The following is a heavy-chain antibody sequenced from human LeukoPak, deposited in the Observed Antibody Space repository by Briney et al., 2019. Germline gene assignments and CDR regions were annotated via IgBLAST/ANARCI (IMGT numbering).Heavy chain of an antibody. CDR2: ISGSGGST. D-gene: IGHD6-19*01. CDR3: AKGAVAGNQNPEGG. CDR1: GFTLSSYA. V-gene: IGHV3-23*01. J-gene: IGHJ4*02. Sequence: GGSLRLSCAASGFTLSSYAMSWVRQAPGKGLEWVSAISGSGGSTYYADSVKGLSTISRDNSKNTLYLQMNSLRAEDTAVYYCAKGAVAGNQNPEGGWGQGTLVTVSS.